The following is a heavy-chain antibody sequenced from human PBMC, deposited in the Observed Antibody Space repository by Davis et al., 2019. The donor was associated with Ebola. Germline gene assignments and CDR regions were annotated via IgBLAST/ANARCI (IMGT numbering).Heavy chain of an antibody. CDR2: FDPEDGET. CDR3: ARGGEYGDLYYYGMDV. V-gene: IGHV1-24*01. J-gene: IGHJ6*02. D-gene: IGHD4-17*01. Sequence: ASVKVSCKVSGYTLTELSMHWVRQAPGKGLEWMGGFDPEDGETIYAQKFQGRVTMTEDTSTDTAYMELSSLRSEDTAVYYCARGGEYGDLYYYGMDVWGQGTTVTVSS. CDR1: GYTLTELS.